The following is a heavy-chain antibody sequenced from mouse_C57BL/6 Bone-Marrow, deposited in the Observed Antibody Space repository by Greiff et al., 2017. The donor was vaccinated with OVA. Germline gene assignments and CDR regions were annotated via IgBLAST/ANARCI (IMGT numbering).Heavy chain of an antibody. J-gene: IGHJ2*01. V-gene: IGHV1-82*01. D-gene: IGHD1-1*01. CDR2: IYPGDGDT. CDR3: ARRGPTSVVALDY. Sequence: QVQLQQSGPELVKPGASVKISCKASGYAFSSSWMNWVKQRPGKGLEWIGRIYPGDGDTNYNGKFKGKATLTADKSSSTAYMQLSSLTSEDSAVYFCARRGPTSVVALDYWGQGTTLTVSS. CDR1: GYAFSSSW.